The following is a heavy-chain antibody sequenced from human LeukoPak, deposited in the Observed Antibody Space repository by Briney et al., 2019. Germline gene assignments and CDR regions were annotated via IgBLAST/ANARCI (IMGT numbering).Heavy chain of an antibody. D-gene: IGHD5-24*01. Sequence: PGGSLRLSCAASGFTFSSYEMNWVRQAPGKGLEWVSYISSSSSYIYYADSVKGRFTISRDNAKNSLYLQMNSLRAEDTAVYYCATMATNAFDIWGQGTMVTVSS. CDR3: ATMATNAFDI. J-gene: IGHJ3*02. V-gene: IGHV3-21*05. CDR2: ISSSSSYI. CDR1: GFTFSSYE.